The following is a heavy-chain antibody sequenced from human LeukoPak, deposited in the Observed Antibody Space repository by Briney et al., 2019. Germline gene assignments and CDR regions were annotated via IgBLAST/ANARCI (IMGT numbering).Heavy chain of an antibody. D-gene: IGHD3-3*01. V-gene: IGHV4-61*02. Sequence: SETLSLTCTVSGGSISSGSYYWSWIRQPAGKGLEWIGRIYTSGSTNYNPSLKSRVTISVDTSKNQFSLKLSSVTAADTAVYYCARDPYYDFWSGGFDPWGQGTPVTVSS. CDR1: GGSISSGSYY. J-gene: IGHJ5*02. CDR3: ARDPYYDFWSGGFDP. CDR2: IYTSGST.